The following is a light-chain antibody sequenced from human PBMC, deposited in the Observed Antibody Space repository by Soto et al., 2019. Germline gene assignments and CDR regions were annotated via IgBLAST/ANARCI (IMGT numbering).Light chain of an antibody. CDR1: SSDVGDYNY. V-gene: IGLV2-8*01. J-gene: IGLJ2*01. Sequence: QSALTQPPSASGSPGQSVAISRSGTSSDVGDYNYVSWYQQHPGKAPKLMIYDVNKRPSGVPDRFSGSKSGNTASLTVSGLQAEDEADYYCISYAGSNKPAFGGGTKLTVL. CDR2: DVN. CDR3: ISYAGSNKPA.